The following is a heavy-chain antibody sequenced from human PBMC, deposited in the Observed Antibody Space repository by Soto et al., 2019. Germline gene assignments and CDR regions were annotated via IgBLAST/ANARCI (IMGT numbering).Heavy chain of an antibody. CDR2: ISQSAGGNT. CDR3: AGWNYDY. Sequence: GSLRLSCAASGFNFRAYGMMWVRQAPGKGLEWVSAISQSAGGNTYYADSVKGRFTISRDDSTNTLYLQMDSLRPEDTAQYYCAGWNYDYWGQGTQVTVPQ. V-gene: IGHV3-23*01. CDR1: GFNFRAYG. J-gene: IGHJ4*02. D-gene: IGHD1-7*01.